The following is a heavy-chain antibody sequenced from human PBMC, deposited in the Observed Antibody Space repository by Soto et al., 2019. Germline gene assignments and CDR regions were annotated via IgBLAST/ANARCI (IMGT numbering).Heavy chain of an antibody. CDR2: ISYDGSNK. CDR3: AKRSPGDWFDP. D-gene: IGHD7-27*01. V-gene: IGHV3-30*18. J-gene: IGHJ5*02. Sequence: AVISYDGSNKYYADSVKGRFTISRDNSKNTLYLQMNSLRAEDTAVYYCAKRSPGDWFDPWGQGTLVTVSS.